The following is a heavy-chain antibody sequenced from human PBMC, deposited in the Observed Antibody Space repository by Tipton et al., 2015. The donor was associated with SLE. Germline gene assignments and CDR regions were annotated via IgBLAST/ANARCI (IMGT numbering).Heavy chain of an antibody. J-gene: IGHJ4*02. V-gene: IGHV4-34*01. Sequence: TLSLTCAVYGGSFSGYYWSWIRQPPGKGLEWIGEINHSGSTNYNPSLKSRVTISVDTSKNQFSLKLSSVTAADTAVYYCARGNVGVVYWGQGTLVTVSS. D-gene: IGHD1-1*01. CDR1: GGSFSGYY. CDR2: INHSGST. CDR3: ARGNVGVVY.